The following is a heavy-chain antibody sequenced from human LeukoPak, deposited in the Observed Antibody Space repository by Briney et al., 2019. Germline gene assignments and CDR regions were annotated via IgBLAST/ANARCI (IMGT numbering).Heavy chain of an antibody. CDR1: GGSISSYY. CDR3: ARDAGAAVRQWLVLGSWYYYGMDV. V-gene: IGHV4-4*07. Sequence: SETLSLTCTVSGGSISSYYWSWIRQPAGKGLEWIGRIYTSGSTNYNPSLKSRVTMSVDTSKNQFSLKLSSVTAADTAVYYCARDAGAAVRQWLVLGSWYYYGMDVWGQGTTVTVSS. CDR2: IYTSGST. D-gene: IGHD6-19*01. J-gene: IGHJ6*02.